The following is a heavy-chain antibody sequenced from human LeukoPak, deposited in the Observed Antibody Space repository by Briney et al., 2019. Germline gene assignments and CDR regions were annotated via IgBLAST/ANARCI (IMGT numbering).Heavy chain of an antibody. CDR2: ISGSGGST. J-gene: IGHJ6*02. Sequence: PGGSLGLSCAASGFTFSSYAMSWVRQAPGKGLEWVSGISGSGGSTYYADSVKGRFTISRDNSKNTLYLQMNSLRAEDTAVYYCAKGGCSSTSCYGTYYYYGMDAWGQGTTVTVSS. CDR1: GFTFSSYA. CDR3: AKGGCSSTSCYGTYYYYGMDA. V-gene: IGHV3-23*01. D-gene: IGHD2-2*01.